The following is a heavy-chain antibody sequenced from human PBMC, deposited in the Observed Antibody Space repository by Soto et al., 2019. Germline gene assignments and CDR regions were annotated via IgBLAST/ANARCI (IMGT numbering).Heavy chain of an antibody. Sequence: SETLSLTCAVYGGSFSGYYWSWIRQPPGKGLEWIGEINHSGSTNYNPSLKSRVTISVDTSKNQFSLKLSSVTAADTAVYYCARLGYSSILVGRGPSVPAAEGLNDYWGQGTLVTVSS. D-gene: IGHD6-19*01. V-gene: IGHV4-34*01. CDR3: ARLGYSSILVGRGPSVPAAEGLNDY. J-gene: IGHJ4*02. CDR1: GGSFSGYY. CDR2: INHSGST.